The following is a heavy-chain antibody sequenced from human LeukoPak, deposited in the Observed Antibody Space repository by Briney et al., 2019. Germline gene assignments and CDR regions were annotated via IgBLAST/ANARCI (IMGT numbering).Heavy chain of an antibody. CDR2: ISYDGSNK. J-gene: IGHJ4*02. Sequence: PGGSLRLSSAASGFTFSVYAMHWVRQAPGKGLEWVAVISYDGSNKYYADSVKGRFTISRDNSKNTLCLQMNSLRAEDTAVYYCAKSSFGNYYGFDYWGQGTLVTVSS. D-gene: IGHD1-26*01. CDR3: AKSSFGNYYGFDY. V-gene: IGHV3-30-3*02. CDR1: GFTFSVYA.